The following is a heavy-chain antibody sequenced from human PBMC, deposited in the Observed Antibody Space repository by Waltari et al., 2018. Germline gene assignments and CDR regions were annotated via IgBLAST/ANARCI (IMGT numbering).Heavy chain of an antibody. D-gene: IGHD6-6*01. Sequence: EVQLVESGGGLVQPGGSLRLSCAASGFTFSSYWMSWVRPAPGKGLEWVANIKQDGSEKYYVDSVKGRFTISRDNAKNSLYLQMNSLRAEDTAVYYCASSEYSSSGAFDPWGQGTLVTVSS. CDR3: ASSEYSSSGAFDP. CDR1: GFTFSSYW. CDR2: IKQDGSEK. J-gene: IGHJ5*02. V-gene: IGHV3-7*01.